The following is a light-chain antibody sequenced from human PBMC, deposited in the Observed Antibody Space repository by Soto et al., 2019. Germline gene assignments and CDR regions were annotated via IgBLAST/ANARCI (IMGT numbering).Light chain of an antibody. CDR3: SSYRSGGTFV. V-gene: IGLV2-14*01. J-gene: IGLJ1*01. Sequence: QSALTKPASVSGSPGQSIAISCTGTSSDVGGYNYVSWHQQHPGKAPKVLISVVSNRPSGVSNRFSGSKSGNTASLTISGLQAEDEADYYCSSYRSGGTFVFGSGTKLTVL. CDR1: SSDVGGYNY. CDR2: VVS.